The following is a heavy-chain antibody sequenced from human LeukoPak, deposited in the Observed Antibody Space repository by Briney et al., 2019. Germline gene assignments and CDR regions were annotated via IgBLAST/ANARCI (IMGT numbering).Heavy chain of an antibody. V-gene: IGHV4-39*01. Sequence: SDTLSLTCTVSGASISSSSSYWGWIRQPPGKGLEWLGNIYSRGNTYYKPSLRSRVTISIDTSKNQFSLKLSSVTAADTAVYYCARHDRITLGLGYFDYWGQGTLVTISS. CDR3: ARHDRITLGLGYFDY. D-gene: IGHD1-20*01. CDR1: GASISSSSSY. CDR2: IYSRGNT. J-gene: IGHJ4*02.